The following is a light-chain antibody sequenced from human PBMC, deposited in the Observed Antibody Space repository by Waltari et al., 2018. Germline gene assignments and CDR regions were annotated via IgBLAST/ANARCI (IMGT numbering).Light chain of an antibody. Sequence: DIQMTQSPSSLSASVGDRVTITCRGSQGISNYLAWYQQKPGKVPKLLIYAASTLQSGVPSRFSGSGSGTDFTLTISSLQPEDVATYYCQKYNSAPLITFGQGTRLEIK. J-gene: IGKJ5*01. CDR2: AAS. CDR3: QKYNSAPLIT. CDR1: QGISNY. V-gene: IGKV1-27*01.